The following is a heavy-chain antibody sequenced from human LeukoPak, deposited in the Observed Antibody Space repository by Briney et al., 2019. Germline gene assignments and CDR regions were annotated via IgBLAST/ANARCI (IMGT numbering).Heavy chain of an antibody. Sequence: ASVKVSCKASGYIFTSYYMHWVRQAPGQGLEWMGIINPSGGSTSYAQKFQGRVTMTRDTSTSTVYMELSSLRSEDTAVYYCARDLIMITFGGGLDYWGQGTLVTVSS. CDR2: INPSGGST. CDR3: ARDLIMITFGGGLDY. V-gene: IGHV1-46*03. D-gene: IGHD3-16*01. J-gene: IGHJ4*02. CDR1: GYIFTSYY.